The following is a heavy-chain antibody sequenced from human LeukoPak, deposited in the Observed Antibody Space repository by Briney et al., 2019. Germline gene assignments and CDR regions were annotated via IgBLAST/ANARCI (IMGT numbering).Heavy chain of an antibody. Sequence: PSETLSLTCTVSGGSISSYYWSWIRQPPGKGLEWIGYIYYSGSTDYNPSLKSRVTISVDTSKNQFSLKLSSVAAADTAVYYCARSKGSYMDVWGKGTTVTVSS. CDR1: GGSISSYY. J-gene: IGHJ6*03. V-gene: IGHV4-59*12. CDR2: IYYSGST. CDR3: ARSKGSYMDV.